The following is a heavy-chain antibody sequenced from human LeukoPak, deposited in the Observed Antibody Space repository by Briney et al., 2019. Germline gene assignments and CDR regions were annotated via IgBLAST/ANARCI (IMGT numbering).Heavy chain of an antibody. D-gene: IGHD3-10*01. CDR2: INHSGST. CDR1: GGSFSGYY. CDR3: ARHRANVRWGVDPRWFGP. J-gene: IGHJ5*02. Sequence: SATLSLTCAVYGGSFSGYYWSWLRPPPGKGLEWIGEINHSGSTNYTPSLKSRVTISVDTSMNHFSLKLSSVTPEDTAVYYCARHRANVRWGVDPRWFGPWGQETLVTVSS. V-gene: IGHV4-34*01.